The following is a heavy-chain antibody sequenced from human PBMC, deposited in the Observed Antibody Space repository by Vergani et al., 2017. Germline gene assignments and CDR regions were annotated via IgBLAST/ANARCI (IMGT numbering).Heavy chain of an antibody. CDR1: GGSISSGSYY. D-gene: IGHD5-18*01. CDR3: ARGGVDTAMVIVHYYYGMDV. V-gene: IGHV4-61*02. Sequence: QVQLQESGPGLVKPSETLTLTCDVSGGSISSGSYYWSWIRQPAGKGLEWIGRIYTSGSTNYNPSLKSRVTISVDTSKNQFSLKLSSVTAADTAVYYCARGGVDTAMVIVHYYYGMDVWGQGTTVTVSS. J-gene: IGHJ6*02. CDR2: IYTSGST.